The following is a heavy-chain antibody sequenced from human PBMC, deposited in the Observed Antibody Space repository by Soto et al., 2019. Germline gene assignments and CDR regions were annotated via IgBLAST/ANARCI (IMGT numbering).Heavy chain of an antibody. D-gene: IGHD3-10*01. CDR3: ATNYGSGSTHFDY. J-gene: IGHJ4*02. CDR2: IIPMVGMA. V-gene: IGHV1-69*02. CDR1: GDTFSFYT. Sequence: QVQLVQSGAEVKKPGSSVRLSCMASGDTFSFYTISWVRQAPGQGPEWMGRIIPMVGMADYPQKFQGRVTLSADKSPSTAYMVLSSLRSDDTAVYFCATNYGSGSTHFDYWGQGTLVTVSS.